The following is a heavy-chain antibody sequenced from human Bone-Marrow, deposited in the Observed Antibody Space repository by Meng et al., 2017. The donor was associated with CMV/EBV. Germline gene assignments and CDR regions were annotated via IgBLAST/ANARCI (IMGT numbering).Heavy chain of an antibody. CDR1: GGSISSGGYY. V-gene: IGHV4-31*03. CDR2: IYYSGST. CDR3: ARVGRPIFGVVHNWFDP. J-gene: IGHJ5*02. D-gene: IGHD3-3*01. Sequence: SETLSLTCTVSGGSISSGGYYWSWIRQHPGKGLEWIGYIYYSGSTYYNPSLKSRVTISVDTSKNQFSLKLSSVTAADTAVYYCARVGRPIFGVVHNWFDPWGQGPLVTLYS.